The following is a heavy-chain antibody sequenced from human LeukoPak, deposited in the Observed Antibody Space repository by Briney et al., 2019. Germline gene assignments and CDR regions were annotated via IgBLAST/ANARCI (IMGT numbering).Heavy chain of an antibody. Sequence: SGPTLVNXTQTLTLTCTFSGFSLGSSGVGVGWIRQPPGKALEWLALIYWDDDKRYSPSLKSRLTITKDTSKNQVVLTMTNMDPVDTGTYYCAHRRGAHPIDYWGQGTLVTVSS. D-gene: IGHD3-16*01. V-gene: IGHV2-5*02. J-gene: IGHJ4*02. CDR2: IYWDDDK. CDR1: GFSLGSSGVG. CDR3: AHRRGAHPIDY.